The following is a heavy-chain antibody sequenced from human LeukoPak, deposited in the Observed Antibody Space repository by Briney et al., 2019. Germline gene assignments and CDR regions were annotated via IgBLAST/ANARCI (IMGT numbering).Heavy chain of an antibody. D-gene: IGHD3-22*01. Sequence: GGSLRLSCGASGFTFSSCSMNWVRESPGKGLEGVSSISSSSSYIYYADSVKGRFTISRDNAEHSLYLQMNSLRAGDRAVFLWARVSYDSSVGAYYFDYWGQGTLVTVSS. CDR2: ISSSSSYI. CDR3: ARVSYDSSVGAYYFDY. J-gene: IGHJ4*02. CDR1: GFTFSSCS. V-gene: IGHV3-21*01.